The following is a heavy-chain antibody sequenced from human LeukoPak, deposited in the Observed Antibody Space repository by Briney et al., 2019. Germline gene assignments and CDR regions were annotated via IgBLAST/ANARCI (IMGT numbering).Heavy chain of an antibody. CDR2: IIPIFGTA. CDR3: ARGANSGSYFGFDY. J-gene: IGHJ4*02. CDR1: GGTFSSYA. D-gene: IGHD1-26*01. V-gene: IGHV1-69*13. Sequence: ASVKVSCKASGGTFSSYAISWVRQAPGQGLEWMGGIIPIFGTANYAQKFQGRVTIIADESTSTAYMELSSLRSEDTAVYYCARGANSGSYFGFDYWGQGTLVTVSS.